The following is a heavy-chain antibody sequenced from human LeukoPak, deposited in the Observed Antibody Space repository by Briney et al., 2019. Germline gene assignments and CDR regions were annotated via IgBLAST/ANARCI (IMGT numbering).Heavy chain of an antibody. Sequence: PSETLSLTCTVSGGSISSYYWSWIRQLPGKGLEWIGYIYYSGSTNYNPSLKSRVTISVDTSKNQFSLKLSSVTAADTAVYYCARHYDILTGYYPAEYFQHWGQGTLVTVSS. CDR3: ARHYDILTGYYPAEYFQH. V-gene: IGHV4-59*08. CDR1: GGSISSYY. D-gene: IGHD3-9*01. CDR2: IYYSGST. J-gene: IGHJ1*01.